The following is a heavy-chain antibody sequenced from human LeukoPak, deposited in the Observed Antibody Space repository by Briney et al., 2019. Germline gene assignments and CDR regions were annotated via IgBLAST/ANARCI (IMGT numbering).Heavy chain of an antibody. D-gene: IGHD3-10*02. CDR2: ISSSGSTI. CDR1: AFTFDDYG. Sequence: GGSLRLSCAASAFTFDDYGMSWVRQAPGKGLEWVSYISSSGSTIYYADSVKGRFTISRDNAKNSLYLQMNSLRAEDTAVYYCAELGITMIGGVWGKETAVTISS. V-gene: IGHV3-48*03. J-gene: IGHJ6*04. CDR3: AELGITMIGGV.